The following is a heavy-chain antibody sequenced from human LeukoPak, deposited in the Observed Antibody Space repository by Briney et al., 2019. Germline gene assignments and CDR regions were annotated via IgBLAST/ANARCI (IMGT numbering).Heavy chain of an antibody. CDR1: GYSFTSYW. CDR3: ARRIAAAGADGLDV. J-gene: IGHJ6*02. Sequence: GGSLKISCKGSGYSFTSYWIGWVRQMPGKGLEWMGIIYPGDSDTRYSPSFQGQVTISADKSISTAYLQWNSLRASDAAMYYCARRIAAAGADGLDVWGQGTTVTVSS. V-gene: IGHV5-51*01. CDR2: IYPGDSDT. D-gene: IGHD6-13*01.